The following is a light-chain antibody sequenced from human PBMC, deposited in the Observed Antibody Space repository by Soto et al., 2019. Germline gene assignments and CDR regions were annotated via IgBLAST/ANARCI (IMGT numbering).Light chain of an antibody. Sequence: EIVLTQSPGTLSLSPGERATLSCRASQSVSSNYLAWYQQKPGQAPRLLIFGASSRAPGIPDRFSGSGSGTDFTLTIGRLEPEDFAVYYCQQYGRSPATFGQGTKVDIK. CDR1: QSVSSNY. CDR2: GAS. CDR3: QQYGRSPAT. J-gene: IGKJ1*01. V-gene: IGKV3-20*01.